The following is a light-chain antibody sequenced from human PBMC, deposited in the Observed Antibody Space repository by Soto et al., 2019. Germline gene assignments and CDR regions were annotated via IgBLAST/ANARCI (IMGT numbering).Light chain of an antibody. J-gene: IGKJ1*01. CDR3: QKYDSSPRT. CDR2: DAS. Sequence: EIVLTQSPATLSLSPGERATLSCRASQSVSSYLAWYQQKPGQAPRLLIYDASNRATGIPARFSGSGSGTDFTLTISSLEPEDFAVYYCQKYDSSPRTFGQGTKVDIK. CDR1: QSVSSY. V-gene: IGKV3-11*01.